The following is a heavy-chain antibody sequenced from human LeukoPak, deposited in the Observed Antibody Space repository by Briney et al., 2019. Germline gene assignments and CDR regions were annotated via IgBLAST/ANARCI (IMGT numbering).Heavy chain of an antibody. D-gene: IGHD4/OR15-4a*01. J-gene: IGHJ6*03. CDR1: GFTFSNAW. Sequence: GGSLRLSCAASGFTFSNAWMSWVRQAPGKGLEWVGRIKSKTDGGTTDYAAPVKGRFTISRDDSKNTLYLQMNSLKTEDTAVYYCTTDSPPGANLYYYYYYMDVWGKGTTVTISS. CDR2: IKSKTDGGTT. CDR3: TTDSPPGANLYYYYYYMDV. V-gene: IGHV3-15*01.